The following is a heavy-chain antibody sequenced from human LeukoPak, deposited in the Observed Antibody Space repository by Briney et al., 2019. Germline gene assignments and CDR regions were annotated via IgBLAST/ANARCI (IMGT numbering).Heavy chain of an antibody. J-gene: IGHJ3*01. CDR3: AKDGRQRKTYFYGSESANAFDF. Sequence: GGSLRLSCAASGFTVSSNYMAWVRQAPGKGLEWVSVIYDGGFTDYTDSVKGRFTISRDNSKSTLYLQMNSLRAEDTAVYYCAKDGRQRKTYFYGSESANAFDFWGQGTMVTVSS. CDR2: IYDGGFT. CDR1: GFTVSSNY. D-gene: IGHD3-10*01. V-gene: IGHV3-66*01.